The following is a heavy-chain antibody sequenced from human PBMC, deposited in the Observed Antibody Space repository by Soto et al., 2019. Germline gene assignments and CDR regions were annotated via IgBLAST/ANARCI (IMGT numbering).Heavy chain of an antibody. CDR2: IYHSGST. V-gene: IGHV4-4*02. CDR3: ARSYNWNDFGYYGMDV. CDR1: GGSISSSNW. Sequence: KSSETLSLTCAVSGGSISSSNWWSWVRQPPGKGLEWIGEIYHSGSTNYNPSLKSRVTISVDKSKNQFSLKLSSVTAADTAVYYCARSYNWNDFGYYGMDVWGQGTTVTVSS. J-gene: IGHJ6*02. D-gene: IGHD1-20*01.